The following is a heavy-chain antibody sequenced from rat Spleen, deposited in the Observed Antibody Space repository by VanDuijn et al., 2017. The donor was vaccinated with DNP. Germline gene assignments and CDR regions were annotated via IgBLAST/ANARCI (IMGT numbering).Heavy chain of an antibody. Sequence: EVQLVESGGGLVQPGRSLKLSCAASGFTFSDYDMAWVRQAPTKGLEWVASIRTSGGNTYYRDSSKGRFTVSRDNAKSSLYLQMDSLRSEDTATYYCTTDRTTLFDYWGQGVMVTVSS. V-gene: IGHV5-20*01. J-gene: IGHJ2*01. CDR3: TTDRTTLFDY. CDR1: GFTFSDYD. D-gene: IGHD3-4*01. CDR2: IRTSGGNT.